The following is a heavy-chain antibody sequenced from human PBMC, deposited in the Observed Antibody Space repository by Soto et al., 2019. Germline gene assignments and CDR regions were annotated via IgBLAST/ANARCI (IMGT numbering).Heavy chain of an antibody. CDR2: IYHSGST. D-gene: IGHD4-17*01. Sequence: QLQLQESGSGLVKPSQTLSLTCAGSGGSISSGGYSWSWIRQPPGKGLEWIGYIYHSGSTYYNPSLKSRVXXXVXGSKNQVSLKLSSVTAADTAVYYCARGMTTVTTFDYWGQGTLVTVSS. CDR3: ARGMTTVTTFDY. J-gene: IGHJ4*02. CDR1: GGSISSGGYS. V-gene: IGHV4-30-2*01.